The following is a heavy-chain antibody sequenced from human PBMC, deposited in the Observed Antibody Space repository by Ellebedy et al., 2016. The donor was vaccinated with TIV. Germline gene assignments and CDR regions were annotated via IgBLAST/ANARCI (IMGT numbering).Heavy chain of an antibody. CDR2: IAADSTT. J-gene: IGHJ3*02. CDR1: ELTVTTDY. CDR3: ARETYNDVDLKLWGIFDI. Sequence: GGSLRLSCAASELTVTTDYMSWVRQTPGKGLEWVATIAADSTTYYADSVQGRFTISRDNSKNTLDIQMNSLRAEDTAVYYCARETYNDVDLKLWGIFDIWGQGTMVTVSS. V-gene: IGHV3-66*01. D-gene: IGHD3-10*01.